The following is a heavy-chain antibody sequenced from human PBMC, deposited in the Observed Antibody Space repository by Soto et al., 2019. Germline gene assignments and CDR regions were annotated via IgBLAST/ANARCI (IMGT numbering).Heavy chain of an antibody. Sequence: QVQLVQSGAEVKKPGASVKVSCKASGYTFISYDINWVRQATGQGLEWLGWMSPNSGNTGYAQKFQGRVTMTRNTSRSTAYRELSSLRSEDTAVYYCASSLVAAQDYWGQGTLVTVSS. CDR1: GYTFISYD. CDR2: MSPNSGNT. CDR3: ASSLVAAQDY. J-gene: IGHJ4*02. D-gene: IGHD6-6*01. V-gene: IGHV1-8*01.